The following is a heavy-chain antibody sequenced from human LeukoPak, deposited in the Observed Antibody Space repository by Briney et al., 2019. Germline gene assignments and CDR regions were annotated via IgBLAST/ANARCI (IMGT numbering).Heavy chain of an antibody. D-gene: IGHD1-1*01. CDR1: GGSFSGYY. CDR2: INHSGST. J-gene: IGHJ5*02. Sequence: SETLSLTCAVYGGSFSGYYWSWIRQPPGKGLEWIGEINHSGSTDYNPSLKSRVTISVDTSKNQFSLKLRSVTAADTAVYFCASQQQLVLLDWFDPWGQGTLVTVSS. CDR3: ASQQQLVLLDWFDP. V-gene: IGHV4-34*01.